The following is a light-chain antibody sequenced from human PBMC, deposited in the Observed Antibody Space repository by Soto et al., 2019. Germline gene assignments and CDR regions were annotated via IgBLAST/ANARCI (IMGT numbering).Light chain of an antibody. J-gene: IGKJ5*01. CDR2: DAS. V-gene: IGKV1-33*01. CDR3: QQYDNLPSIT. CDR1: QAISNY. Sequence: DIQMTQSPSSLSASVGDRVTITCQASQAISNYLNWYQQKPGKAPKLLIYDASNLETGVPSRFSGSGSGTDFPFTISSLQPEDIATYYCQQYDNLPSITFGQGTRLDFK.